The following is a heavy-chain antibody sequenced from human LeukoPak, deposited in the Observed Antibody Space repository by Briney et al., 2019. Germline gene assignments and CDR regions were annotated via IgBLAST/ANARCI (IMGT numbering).Heavy chain of an antibody. Sequence: PSETLSLTCTVSGDSISSYYWSWIRQPPGKGLEWIGYIYYSGSTNYNPSLKSRVTISVDTSKNQFSLKLSSVTAADTAVYYCARDQGSSWSYYYYGMDVWGQGTTVTVSS. CDR3: ARDQGSSWSYYYYGMDV. V-gene: IGHV4-59*01. D-gene: IGHD6-13*01. CDR2: IYYSGST. CDR1: GDSISSYY. J-gene: IGHJ6*02.